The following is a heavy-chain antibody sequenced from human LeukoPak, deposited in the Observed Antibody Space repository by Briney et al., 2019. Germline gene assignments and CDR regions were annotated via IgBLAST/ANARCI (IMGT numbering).Heavy chain of an antibody. CDR1: GYTFTSYD. CDR3: ARGHYGSGSYFFRPCYYYYMDV. Sequence: ASVKVSCKASGYTFTSYDINWVRQATGQGLEWMGWMNPNSGNTGYAQKFQGRVTMTRNTSISTAYMELSSLRSEDTAVYYCARGHYGSGSYFFRPCYYYYMDVWGKGTTVTISS. D-gene: IGHD3-10*01. V-gene: IGHV1-8*01. CDR2: MNPNSGNT. J-gene: IGHJ6*03.